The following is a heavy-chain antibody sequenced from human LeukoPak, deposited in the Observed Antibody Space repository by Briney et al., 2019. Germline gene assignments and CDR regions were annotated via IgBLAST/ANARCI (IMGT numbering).Heavy chain of an antibody. V-gene: IGHV1-46*01. Sequence: AASVKVSCKASGYTFTSYYMHWVRQAPGQGLEWMGIINPSGGSTSYAQKFQGRVTMTRDTSTSTVYMELSSLRSEDTAVYYCARDRLKSSSWYEEYYFDYWGQGTLVTVSS. CDR2: INPSGGST. CDR3: ARDRLKSSSWYEEYYFDY. D-gene: IGHD6-13*01. J-gene: IGHJ4*02. CDR1: GYTFTSYY.